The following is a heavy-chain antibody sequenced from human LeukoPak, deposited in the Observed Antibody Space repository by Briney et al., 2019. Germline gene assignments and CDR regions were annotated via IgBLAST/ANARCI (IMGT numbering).Heavy chain of an antibody. Sequence: ASVKLSCKASGYTFTSYFLHWVRQAPGQGLEWLGIINPTSGSTTYAQKFLGRVNVTRDRSTSTVYMDLNSLRSEDTAVYYCARDGGYSSGYYRGLYWGQGTLVTVSS. CDR2: INPTSGST. V-gene: IGHV1-46*01. D-gene: IGHD6-19*01. CDR3: ARDGGYSSGYYRGLY. J-gene: IGHJ4*02. CDR1: GYTFTSYF.